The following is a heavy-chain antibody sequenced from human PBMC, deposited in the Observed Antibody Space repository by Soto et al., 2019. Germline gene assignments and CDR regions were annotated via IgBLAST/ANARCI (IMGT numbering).Heavy chain of an antibody. CDR1: GGTFSSYA. CDR2: IIPIFGTA. Sequence: ASVKVSCKASGGTFSSYAISWVRQATGQGLEWMGGIIPIFGTANYAQKFQGRVTITADKSTSTAYMELSSLRSEDTAVYYCARARYYDFWSGYYRPPYYYYGMDVWGQGTTVTVSS. V-gene: IGHV1-69*06. J-gene: IGHJ6*02. D-gene: IGHD3-3*01. CDR3: ARARYYDFWSGYYRPPYYYYGMDV.